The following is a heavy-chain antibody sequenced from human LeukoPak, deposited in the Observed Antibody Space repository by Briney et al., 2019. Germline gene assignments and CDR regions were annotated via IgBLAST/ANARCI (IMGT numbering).Heavy chain of an antibody. D-gene: IGHD5-12*01. J-gene: IGHJ4*02. V-gene: IGHV3-23*01. CDR1: GFTFSSYA. CDR3: AKSGYHPGYFDY. Sequence: GGSLRLSCAASGFTFSSYAMSWVRQAPGKGLEWVSAISGSGGSTYYADSVKGRFTISRDNSKNTLYLQMNGLRAEDTAVYYCAKSGYHPGYFDYWGQGTLVTVSS. CDR2: ISGSGGST.